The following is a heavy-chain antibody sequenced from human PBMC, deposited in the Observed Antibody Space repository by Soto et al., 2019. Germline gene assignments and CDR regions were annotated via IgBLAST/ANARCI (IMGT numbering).Heavy chain of an antibody. Sequence: PSETLSLTCAVSGGSISSSNWWSWVRQPPGKGLEWIGEIYHSGSTNYNPSLKGRVTISVDKSKNQFSLKLSSVTAADTAVYYCARVYGSSGYAAKRMGYYFDYWGQGTLVTVSS. V-gene: IGHV4-4*02. J-gene: IGHJ4*02. D-gene: IGHD3-22*01. CDR2: IYHSGST. CDR1: GGSISSSNW. CDR3: ARVYGSSGYAAKRMGYYFDY.